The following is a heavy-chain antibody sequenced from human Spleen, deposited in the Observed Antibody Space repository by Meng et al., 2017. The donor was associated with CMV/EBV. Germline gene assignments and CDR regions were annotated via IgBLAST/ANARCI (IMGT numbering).Heavy chain of an antibody. J-gene: IGHJ6*02. V-gene: IGHV3-11*04. CDR2: ISDSGSAM. Sequence: GESLKISCAASGFTFSDYYMTWIRQAPGKGLEWISFISDSGSAMYYADSVKGRFTISRDNAKNSLFLQMNSLRAGDTAVYYCARQRIGEYGMDVWGQGTTVTVSS. CDR1: GFTFSDYY. CDR3: ARQRIGEYGMDV. D-gene: IGHD2-15*01.